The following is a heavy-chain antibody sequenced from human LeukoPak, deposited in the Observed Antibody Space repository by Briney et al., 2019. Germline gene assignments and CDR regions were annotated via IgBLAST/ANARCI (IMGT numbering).Heavy chain of an antibody. Sequence: GSLRLSCAASGFTFSSYEMNWVRQAPGKGLEWVSYISSSGSTIYYADSVKGRLTISRDNAKNSLYLQMNSLRAEDTAVYYCARVSPYGGNSRFDYWGQGTLVTVSS. D-gene: IGHD4-23*01. J-gene: IGHJ4*02. V-gene: IGHV3-48*03. CDR2: ISSSGSTI. CDR3: ARVSPYGGNSRFDY. CDR1: GFTFSSYE.